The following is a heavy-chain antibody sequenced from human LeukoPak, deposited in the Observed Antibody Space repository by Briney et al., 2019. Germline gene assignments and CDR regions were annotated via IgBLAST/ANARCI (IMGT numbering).Heavy chain of an antibody. CDR3: GRSAGFVHFDH. J-gene: IGHJ4*02. CDR2: INYYGKT. CDR1: GYSISSGYY. V-gene: IGHV4-38-2*02. Sequence: SETLSLTCTVSGYSISSGYYWVWIRQPPGKGLEWIGSINYYGKTYYNPSVKSRVTISVDTSKNQFSLMVRSVTAADTAVYYCGRSAGFVHFDHWGQGTLVTVTS. D-gene: IGHD3-16*01.